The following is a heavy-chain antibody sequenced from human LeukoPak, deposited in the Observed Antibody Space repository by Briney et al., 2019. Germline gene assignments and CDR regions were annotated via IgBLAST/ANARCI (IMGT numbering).Heavy chain of an antibody. CDR1: GFTFSSYG. D-gene: IGHD5-18*01. Sequence: GGSLRLSCAASGFTFSSYGMHWVRQAPGKGLEWVAVISYDGSNKYYADSVEGRFTISRDNSKNTLYLQMNSLRAEDTAVYYCAKERNRLGPHGGSYGYVSPFDYWGQGTLVTVSS. J-gene: IGHJ4*02. CDR2: ISYDGSNK. V-gene: IGHV3-30*18. CDR3: AKERNRLGPHGGSYGYVSPFDY.